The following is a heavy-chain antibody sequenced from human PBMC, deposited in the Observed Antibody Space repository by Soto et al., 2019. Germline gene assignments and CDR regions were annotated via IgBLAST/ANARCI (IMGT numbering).Heavy chain of an antibody. Sequence: EVQLLESGGGLVQPGGSLRVSCAASGFPFSSNALSWVRLAPGKGLEWVSTISGSDGSTYYADPVKGRFTISRDSSRNTLYLQMNSLGAEDTAVYYCAKEAAAGLYFFDYWGQGTLVTVSS. CDR2: ISGSDGST. D-gene: IGHD6-13*01. CDR3: AKEAAAGLYFFDY. CDR1: GFPFSSNA. V-gene: IGHV3-23*01. J-gene: IGHJ4*02.